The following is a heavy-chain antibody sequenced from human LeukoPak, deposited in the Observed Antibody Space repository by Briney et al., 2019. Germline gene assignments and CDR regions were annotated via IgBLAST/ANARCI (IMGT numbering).Heavy chain of an antibody. J-gene: IGHJ4*02. D-gene: IGHD3-3*01. CDR1: GLTFSNAW. CDR2: IKSKTDGWTT. Sequence: PGGTLRLSCAASGLTFSNAWMSWVRQAPGKGLEWVGRIKSKTDGWTTDYAAPVKGRFSISRDDSKNTLYLEMYSLKTEDTAMYYCLYFWSGSSLVDYWGQGTLVTVSS. V-gene: IGHV3-15*01. CDR3: LYFWSGSSLVDY.